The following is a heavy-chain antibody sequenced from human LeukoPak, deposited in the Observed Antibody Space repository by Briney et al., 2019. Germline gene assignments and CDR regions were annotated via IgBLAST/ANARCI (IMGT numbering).Heavy chain of an antibody. V-gene: IGHV1-69*01. Sequence: SVKVSCKASGGTFSRFTISWVRQAPGQGFEWMGGITPIFGTANFAQKFQGRVSITADESTSTALMELSSLRSEDTAVYYCAREWGLESSGYYYAYWGQGTLVTVSS. CDR1: GGTFSRFT. D-gene: IGHD3-22*01. CDR3: AREWGLESSGYYYAY. CDR2: ITPIFGTA. J-gene: IGHJ4*02.